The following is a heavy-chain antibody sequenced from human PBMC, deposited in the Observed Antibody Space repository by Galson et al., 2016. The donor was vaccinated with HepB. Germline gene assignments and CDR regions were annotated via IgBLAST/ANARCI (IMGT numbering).Heavy chain of an antibody. Sequence: SLRLSCAASGFTFRKYGFNWVRLTPGKGLEWLSYIESYSKIIRYTESVRGRFTVSRDNAKNSVYLQLSGLRVEDTASYYCAGDGPNYNYDFWGQGTRVTGFS. D-gene: IGHD5-24*01. V-gene: IGHV3-48*04. CDR1: GFTFRKYG. J-gene: IGHJ4*02. CDR2: IESYSKII. CDR3: AGDGPNYNYDF.